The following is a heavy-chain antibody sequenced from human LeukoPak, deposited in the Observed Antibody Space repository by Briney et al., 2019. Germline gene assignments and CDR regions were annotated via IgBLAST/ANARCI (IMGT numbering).Heavy chain of an antibody. V-gene: IGHV4-34*01. CDR2: INHSGST. CDR3: ARGRWFDP. CDR1: GGSFSGYY. Sequence: PSETLSLTCAVYGGSFSGYYWSWIRQHPGKGLEWIGEINHSGSTNYNPSLKSRVTISVDTSKNQFSLKLSSVTAADTAVYYCARGRWFDPWGQGTLVTVSS. J-gene: IGHJ5*02.